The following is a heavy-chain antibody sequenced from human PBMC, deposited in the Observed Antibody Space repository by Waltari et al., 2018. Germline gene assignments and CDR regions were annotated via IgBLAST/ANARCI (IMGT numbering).Heavy chain of an antibody. CDR1: GFTVSTNY. CDR3: ARGPGEFLPIDF. CDR2: IYSGGNT. J-gene: IGHJ4*02. V-gene: IGHV3-53*01. D-gene: IGHD7-27*01. Sequence: EVQLVESGGGLFQPGGSLRLAWAAAGFTVSTNYMSWVRQAPGKGLDWVSVIYSGGNTYSAYSVQGRFTISRDNSKNTLYLQMNSLRAEDTAVYYCARGPGEFLPIDFWGQGTLVTVSS.